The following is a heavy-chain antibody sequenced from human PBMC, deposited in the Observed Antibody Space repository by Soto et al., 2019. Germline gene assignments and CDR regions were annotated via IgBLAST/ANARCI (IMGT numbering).Heavy chain of an antibody. V-gene: IGHV1-2*02. J-gene: IGHJ4*02. CDR2: INPSSGGT. D-gene: IGHD2-2*01. Sequence: ASVKVSCKASGYTFTGYYMHWVRQAPGQGLEWMGFINPSSGGTNYAKKFQGSVTMTRDTSIRTAYMELSRLRSDETAVYYCARDQCSSNSCYSFXWGQGTLVTVSX. CDR1: GYTFTGYY. CDR3: ARDQCSSNSCYSFX.